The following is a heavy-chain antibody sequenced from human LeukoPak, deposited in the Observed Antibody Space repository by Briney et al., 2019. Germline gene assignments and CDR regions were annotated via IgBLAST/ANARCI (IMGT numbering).Heavy chain of an antibody. CDR3: ARVGPGDAFEI. Sequence: GGSLRLSCAASGFTVSSNYMSWVRQAPGKALEWVSVIYSGGSTYYADSVKGRFTISRDNSKNTLYLQMNSLRAEDTAVYYCARVGPGDAFEIWGQGTMVTVSS. D-gene: IGHD3-16*01. J-gene: IGHJ3*02. V-gene: IGHV3-66*01. CDR1: GFTVSSNY. CDR2: IYSGGST.